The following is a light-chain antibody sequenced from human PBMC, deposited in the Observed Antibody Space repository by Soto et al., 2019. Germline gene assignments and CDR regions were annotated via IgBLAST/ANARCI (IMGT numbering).Light chain of an antibody. CDR1: HSFSTY. CDR3: QQRTDWPPRIT. Sequence: ENVLTQSPATLSLSPGERATLSCRASHSFSTYVAWYQQKPAQAPRLLVYDASNRATGIPARFSGSASGTDFTLTISSLEPEDFAVYYCQQRTDWPPRITFGQGTRLDIK. CDR2: DAS. V-gene: IGKV3-11*01. J-gene: IGKJ5*01.